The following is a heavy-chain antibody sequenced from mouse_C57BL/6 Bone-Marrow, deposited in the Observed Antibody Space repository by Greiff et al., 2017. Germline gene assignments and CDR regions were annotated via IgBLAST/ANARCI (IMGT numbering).Heavy chain of an antibody. CDR1: GFTFSSYG. CDR3: ARQRIPRWYFDV. J-gene: IGHJ1*03. V-gene: IGHV5-6*02. CDR2: ISSGGSST. Sequence: EVKLVESGGDLVKPGGSLKLSCAASGFTFSSYGMSWVRQTPDKRLEWVATISSGGSSTYYPDSVKGRFTFSRDTAKTALYLQMSRLKSEDTAMYYCARQRIPRWYFDVWGTGTTVTVSS. D-gene: IGHD6-1*01.